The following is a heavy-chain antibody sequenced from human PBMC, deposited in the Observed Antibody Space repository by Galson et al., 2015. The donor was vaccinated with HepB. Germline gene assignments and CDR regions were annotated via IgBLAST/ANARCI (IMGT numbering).Heavy chain of an antibody. CDR2: IKQDGSEK. Sequence: SLRLSCAASGFTFSSYWMSWVRQAPGKGLEWVANIKQDGSEKYYVDSVKGRFTISRDNAKNSLYLQMNSLRAEDTAVYYCASGYSGYAIFDYWGQGTLVTVSS. J-gene: IGHJ4*02. D-gene: IGHD5-12*01. CDR3: ASGYSGYAIFDY. V-gene: IGHV3-7*01. CDR1: GFTFSSYW.